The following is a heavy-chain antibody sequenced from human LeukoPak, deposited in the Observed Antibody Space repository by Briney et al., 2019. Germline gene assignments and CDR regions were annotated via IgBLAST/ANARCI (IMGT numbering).Heavy chain of an antibody. V-gene: IGHV4-34*01. Sequence: SVTLSLTCAVYGGSFSGYYWSWIRQPPGKGLEWIGEINHSGSTNYNPSLKSRVTISVDTSKNQFSLKLSSVTAADTAVYYCARDRGRYVWGSYPLYYFDYWGQGTLVTVSS. J-gene: IGHJ4*02. CDR2: INHSGST. CDR1: GGSFSGYY. D-gene: IGHD3-16*01. CDR3: ARDRGRYVWGSYPLYYFDY.